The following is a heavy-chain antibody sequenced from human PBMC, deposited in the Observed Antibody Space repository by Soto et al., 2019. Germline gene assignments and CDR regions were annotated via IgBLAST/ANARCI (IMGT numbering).Heavy chain of an antibody. CDR3: ANEPN. Sequence: QVQLVQSGAEVKKPGSSVKVSCKASGGSFSCQRVSCVRQAPGQRLEWMGGIIPMFRTTNYARKFQGRLKITADGSTNTASMELTSLTSEDTAIYYCANEPNLGQGTLVTVSS. J-gene: IGHJ4*02. CDR2: IIPMFRTT. V-gene: IGHV1-69*01. CDR1: GGSFSCQR.